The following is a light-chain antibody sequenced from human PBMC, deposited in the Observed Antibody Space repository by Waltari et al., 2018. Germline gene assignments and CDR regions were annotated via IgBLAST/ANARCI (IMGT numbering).Light chain of an antibody. CDR1: SGDVGAHNY. CDR2: DVS. Sequence: QSVLTQSASVSGSPGQSITISCTGTSGDVGAHNYVSWYQQHPGKAPQLIFYDVSKRPSGVSNRISASKSGNTASLTISGLQAEDEAHYYCNSYTSSTNVVFGGGTQLTVL. CDR3: NSYTSSTNVV. V-gene: IGLV2-14*03. J-gene: IGLJ2*01.